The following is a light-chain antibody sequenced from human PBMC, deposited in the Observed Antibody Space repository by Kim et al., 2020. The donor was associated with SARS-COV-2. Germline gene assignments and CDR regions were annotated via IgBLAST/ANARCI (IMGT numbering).Light chain of an antibody. CDR2: DVT. J-gene: IGLJ1*01. CDR1: SSDVGAFNY. V-gene: IGLV2-14*03. Sequence: QSVLTQPPSASGTPGQRVTISCSGTSSDVGAFNYVSWYQQHPGKAPKLIIYDVTTRPSGISNRFSGSKSGNTASLTISGLQAEDEADYSCSSYTSISTYVFGTGTKVTVL. CDR3: SSYTSISTYV.